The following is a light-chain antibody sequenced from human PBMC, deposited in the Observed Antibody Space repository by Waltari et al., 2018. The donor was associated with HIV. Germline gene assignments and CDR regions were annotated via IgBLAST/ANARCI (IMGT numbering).Light chain of an antibody. CDR2: RAS. CDR3: QQYYNTPYT. V-gene: IGKV4-1*01. Sequence: DIVMTQSPDSLAVSLGERAIINCKSSQSILYSSNTNNYLAWYQQKPGQPPSLFIYRASTLESGVPYRFSGSGSGTDFTLTISSLQPEDVAVYYCQQYYNTPYTFGQGTKLEIK. J-gene: IGKJ2*01. CDR1: QSILYSSNTNNY.